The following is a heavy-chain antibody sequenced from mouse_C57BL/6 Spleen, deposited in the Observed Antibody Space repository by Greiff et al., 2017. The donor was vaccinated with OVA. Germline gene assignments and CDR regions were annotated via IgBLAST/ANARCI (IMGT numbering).Heavy chain of an antibody. Sequence: VQLKESGPVLVKPGPSVKISCKASGFTFTDYYMHWVKQSHGKSLEWIGLVYPYNGGTSYNQKFKGKATLTVDTSSSTAYMELNSLTSEDSAVYYCSGTRSAWFAYWGQGTLVTVSA. J-gene: IGHJ3*01. CDR3: SGTRSAWFAY. V-gene: IGHV1-36*01. CDR1: GFTFTDYY. CDR2: VYPYNGGT. D-gene: IGHD4-1*01.